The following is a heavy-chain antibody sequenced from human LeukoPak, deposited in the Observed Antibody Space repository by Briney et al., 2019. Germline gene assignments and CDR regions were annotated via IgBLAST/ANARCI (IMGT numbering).Heavy chain of an antibody. CDR2: IRNKANGGTT. D-gene: IGHD3-22*01. CDR1: GFTFSDYA. V-gene: IGHV3-49*04. Sequence: GGSLRLSCITSGFTFSDYAVSWVRQAPGKGLEWIGFIRNKANGGTTEYAASVKGRFTISRDDSKTIAHLQMSSLKTEDTAVYYCSRFYSSGWASGAFDIWGQGTMVTVSS. J-gene: IGHJ3*02. CDR3: SRFYSSGWASGAFDI.